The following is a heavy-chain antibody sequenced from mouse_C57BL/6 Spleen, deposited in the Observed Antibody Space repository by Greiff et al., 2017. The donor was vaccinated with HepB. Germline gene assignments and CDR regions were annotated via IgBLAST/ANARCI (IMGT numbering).Heavy chain of an antibody. CDR1: GYTFTSYW. CDR2: IYPGSGST. V-gene: IGHV1-55*01. CDR3: ARKRYYYFDY. J-gene: IGHJ2*01. Sequence: QVQLKEPGAELVKPGASVKMSCKASGYTFTSYWITWVKQRPGQGLEWIGDIYPGSGSTNYNEKFKSKATLTVDTSSSTAYMQLSSLTSEDSAVYYCARKRYYYFDYWGQGTTLTVSS.